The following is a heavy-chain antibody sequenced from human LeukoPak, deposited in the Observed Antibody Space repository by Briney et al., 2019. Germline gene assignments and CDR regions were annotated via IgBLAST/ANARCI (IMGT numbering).Heavy chain of an antibody. V-gene: IGHV3-23*01. CDR2: INGNGGST. CDR1: GFTFSSYA. Sequence: GGSLRLSXAASGFTFSSYAMSWVRQAPGKGLEWVSPINGNGGSTYYADSVKGRFTISRDNSKNTLYLQMNSLRAEDTAVYYCAKYMLRGVIRPDYFDYWGEGTLDTVSS. D-gene: IGHD3-10*01. J-gene: IGHJ4*02. CDR3: AKYMLRGVIRPDYFDY.